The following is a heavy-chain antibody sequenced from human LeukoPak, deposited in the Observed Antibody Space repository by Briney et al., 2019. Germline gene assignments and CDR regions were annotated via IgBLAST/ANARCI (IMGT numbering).Heavy chain of an antibody. Sequence: GGSLRLSCAASGFTFSSYWMSWVRQAPGKGLEWVTNIRQDGSEKYYVDSVKGRFTISRDNAKNSLYLQMNSLRAEDTAVYYCARECSSGWYDYWGQGTLVTVSS. CDR3: ARECSSGWYDY. D-gene: IGHD6-19*01. CDR1: GFTFSSYW. V-gene: IGHV3-7*01. J-gene: IGHJ4*02. CDR2: IRQDGSEK.